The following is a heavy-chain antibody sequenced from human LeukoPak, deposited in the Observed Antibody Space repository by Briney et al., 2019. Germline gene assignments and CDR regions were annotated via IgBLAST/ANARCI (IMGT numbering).Heavy chain of an antibody. V-gene: IGHV2-70*16. Sequence: ESGPVLVKPTQTLTLTCTFSGFSLSTSGMCVSWIRQPPGKALEWLARIDWDDDKFYSTSLKTRLTISKDTSKNQVVLTMTNMDPVDTATYYCARIRGYCRSTSCLYYFDYWGQGTLVTVSS. CDR2: IDWDDDK. J-gene: IGHJ4*02. CDR1: GFSLSTSGMC. CDR3: ARIRGYCRSTSCLYYFDY. D-gene: IGHD2-2*01.